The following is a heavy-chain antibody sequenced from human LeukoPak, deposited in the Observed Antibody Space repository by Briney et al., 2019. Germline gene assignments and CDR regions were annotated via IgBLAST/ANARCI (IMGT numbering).Heavy chain of an antibody. CDR3: ARGFQWHPKPCVFDV. Sequence: SETLSLTCTISGGSTSSYYWSWIRQSPGKGLEWIGDIYYTGDTTDNPSLKSRASISIDTSNNHFSLRLRSVTAADTAVYYCARGFQWHPKPCVFDVWGQGTTVTVSS. J-gene: IGHJ3*01. D-gene: IGHD2-8*01. CDR1: GGSTSSYY. V-gene: IGHV4-59*01. CDR2: IYYTGDT.